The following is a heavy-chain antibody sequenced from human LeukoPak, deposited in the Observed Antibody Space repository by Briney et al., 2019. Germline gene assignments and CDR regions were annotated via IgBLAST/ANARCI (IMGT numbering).Heavy chain of an antibody. V-gene: IGHV3-53*01. D-gene: IGHD2-15*01. CDR2: LDSGGSA. Sequence: GGSLRLSCAASGFTVSDNYMSWFRQAPGKGLEWLSVLDSGGSAIYADSVRGRFTISRDNSKNTLHLQMDSLTIEDSALYYCARDHVVASGAVAYWGQGTLVTVSS. J-gene: IGHJ4*02. CDR1: GFTVSDNY. CDR3: ARDHVVASGAVAY.